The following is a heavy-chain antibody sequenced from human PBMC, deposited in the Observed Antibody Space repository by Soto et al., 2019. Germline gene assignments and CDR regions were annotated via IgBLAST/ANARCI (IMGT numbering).Heavy chain of an antibody. J-gene: IGHJ4*02. V-gene: IGHV4-34*01. Sequence: PSETLSLTCAVYGGSFSGYYWSWIRQPPGKGLEWIGEINHSGSTNYNPSLKSRVTISVDTSKNQFSLKLSSVTAADTAVYYCARFTYDDYTTHDYWGQGTLVTVSS. CDR2: INHSGST. CDR3: ARFTYDDYTTHDY. CDR1: GGSFSGYY. D-gene: IGHD4-17*01.